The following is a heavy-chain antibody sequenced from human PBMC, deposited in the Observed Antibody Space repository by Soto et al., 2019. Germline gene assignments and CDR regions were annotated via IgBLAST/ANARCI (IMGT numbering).Heavy chain of an antibody. J-gene: IGHJ4*02. CDR3: ARTLHDYIWGSYPVGYYFDY. Sequence: QVTLKESGPVLVKPTETLTLTCTVSGFSLSNARMGVSWIRQPPGKALEWLAHIFSNDEKSYITSLKSRLTISKDTSKSQVVLTMTNMDPVDTATYYCARTLHDYIWGSYPVGYYFDYWGQGTLVTVSS. D-gene: IGHD3-16*02. V-gene: IGHV2-26*01. CDR1: GFSLSNARMG. CDR2: IFSNDEK.